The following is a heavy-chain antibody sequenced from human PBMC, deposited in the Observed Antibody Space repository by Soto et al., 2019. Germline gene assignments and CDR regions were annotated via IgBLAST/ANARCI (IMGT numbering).Heavy chain of an antibody. D-gene: IGHD2-21*02. V-gene: IGHV1-69*12. CDR2: IIPIFGTA. CDR1: GGTFSSYA. Sequence: QVQLVQSGAEVKKPGSSVKVSCKASGGTFSSYAISWVRQAPGQGLEWMGGIIPIFGTANYAQKFQGRVTITADESTSTAYMELSSLRSEDTAVYYCARHERGCGGDRYSADYWGQGTLVTVSS. CDR3: ARHERGCGGDRYSADY. J-gene: IGHJ4*02.